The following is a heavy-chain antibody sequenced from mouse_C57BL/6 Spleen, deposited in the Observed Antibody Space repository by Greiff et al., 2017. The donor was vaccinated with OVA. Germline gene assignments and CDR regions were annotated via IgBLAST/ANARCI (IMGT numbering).Heavy chain of an antibody. J-gene: IGHJ3*01. CDR1: GYTFTSYW. V-gene: IGHV1-5*01. Sequence: EVMLVESGTVLARPGASVKMSCKTSGYTFTSYWMHWVKQRPGQGLEWIGAIYPGNSDTSYNQKFKGKAKLTAVTSASTAYMELSSLTNEDSAVYYCTREGANGYDGAWFAYWGQGTLVTVSA. CDR2: IYPGNSDT. CDR3: TREGANGYDGAWFAY. D-gene: IGHD2-2*01.